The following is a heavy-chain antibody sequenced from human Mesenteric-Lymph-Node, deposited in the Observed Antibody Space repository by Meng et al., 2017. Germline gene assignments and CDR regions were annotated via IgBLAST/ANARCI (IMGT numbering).Heavy chain of an antibody. J-gene: IGHJ4*02. Sequence: QVQLVQSGAEVKNPGASVKVSCKTSGYSFTTYGIHWVRQAPGQSLEWMGWVNAASGNTRYSQKFQDRVTINRDTSASSAYMEVSSLRSEDTAVYYCAKSSLHAGTLYFDSWGQGTLVTVSS. V-gene: IGHV1-3*01. CDR2: VNAASGNT. CDR3: AKSSLHAGTLYFDS. CDR1: GYSFTTYG. D-gene: IGHD2-21*02.